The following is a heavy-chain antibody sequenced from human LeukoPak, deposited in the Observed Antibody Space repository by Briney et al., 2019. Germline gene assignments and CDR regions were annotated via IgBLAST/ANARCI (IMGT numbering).Heavy chain of an antibody. CDR3: AREIYCSGGSCSLDAFDI. CDR2: IHASGDT. J-gene: IGHJ3*02. V-gene: IGHV4-4*07. CDR1: GGTTSIYY. Sequence: SETLSLTCTVSGGTTSIYYWIWIRQIAGKGLEWIGRIHASGDTTYNPSLKSRVTMSLDTSKNQFSLKLSSVTAADTAVYYCAREIYCSGGSCSLDAFDIWGQGTMVTVSS. D-gene: IGHD2-15*01.